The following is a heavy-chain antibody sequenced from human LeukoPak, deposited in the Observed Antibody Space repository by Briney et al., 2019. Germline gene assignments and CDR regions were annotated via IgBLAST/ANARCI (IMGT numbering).Heavy chain of an antibody. CDR3: ARDEYSYGWGDYCYYYGMDV. V-gene: IGHV1-69*04. D-gene: IGHD5-18*01. J-gene: IGHJ6*02. Sequence: SVKVSCKASGGTFSSYAISWVRQAPGQGLEWMGRIIPILGIANYAQKFQGRVTITADKSTSTAYMELSSLRSEDTAVYYCARDEYSYGWGDYCYYYGMDVWGQGTTVTVSS. CDR2: IIPILGIA. CDR1: GGTFSSYA.